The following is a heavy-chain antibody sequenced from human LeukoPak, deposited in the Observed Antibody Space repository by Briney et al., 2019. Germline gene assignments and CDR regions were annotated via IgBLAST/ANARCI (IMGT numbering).Heavy chain of an antibody. V-gene: IGHV4-4*07. CDR3: ARSEYSSGWYYFDY. CDR2: IYTRGST. J-gene: IGHJ4*02. CDR1: GGSINNYY. Sequence: SETLSLTCTVSGGSINNYYWSWIRQPAGKGLEWIGRIYTRGSTNYNPSLKSRVTMSVDTSKNQFSLKLSSVTAADTAVYYCARSEYSSGWYYFDYWGQGTLVTVSS. D-gene: IGHD6-19*01.